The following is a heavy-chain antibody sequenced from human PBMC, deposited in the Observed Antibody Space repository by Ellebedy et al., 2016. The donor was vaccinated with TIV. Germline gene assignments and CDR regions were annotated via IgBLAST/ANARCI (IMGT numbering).Heavy chain of an antibody. CDR3: TTDEGWEP. CDR1: GFTFSNAW. D-gene: IGHD1-26*01. CDR2: IKSRSDGGTA. Sequence: GESLKISCAASGFTFSNAWMTWVRQTPGKRLEWVGRIKSRSDGGTAEYAAPVEGRFTISRDDSKNTLYLQMNRLKIDDTAIYYCTTDEGWEPWGQGTLVTVSS. J-gene: IGHJ5*02. V-gene: IGHV3-15*01.